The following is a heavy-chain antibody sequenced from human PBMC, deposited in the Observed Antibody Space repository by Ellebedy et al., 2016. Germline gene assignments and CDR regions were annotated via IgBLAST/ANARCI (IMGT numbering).Heavy chain of an antibody. Sequence: SETLSLTCTVSGGSIRSYYWSWIRQPPGKGLEWIGYIYYSGSTNYNPSLKSRVTISVDTSKNQFSLKLSSVTAADTAVYSCARTHITTFGVAVGDSFWFDPWGQGTLVTVSS. CDR1: GGSIRSYY. V-gene: IGHV4-59*08. J-gene: IGHJ5*02. CDR3: ARTHITTFGVAVGDSFWFDP. CDR2: IYYSGST. D-gene: IGHD3-3*01.